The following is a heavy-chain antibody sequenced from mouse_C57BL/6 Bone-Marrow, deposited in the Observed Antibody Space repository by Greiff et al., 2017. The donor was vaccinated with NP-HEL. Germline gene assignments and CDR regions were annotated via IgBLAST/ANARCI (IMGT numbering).Heavy chain of an antibody. J-gene: IGHJ2*01. V-gene: IGHV1-64*01. Sequence: QVQLQQPGAELVKPGASVKLSCKASGYTFTSYWMHWVKQRPGQGLEWIGMIHPNSGSTNYNEKFKSKATLTVDKSSSTAYMQLSSLTSEDSAVYYCARNRPTLYGSSLYYFDYWGQGTTLTVSS. D-gene: IGHD1-1*01. CDR2: IHPNSGST. CDR1: GYTFTSYW. CDR3: ARNRPTLYGSSLYYFDY.